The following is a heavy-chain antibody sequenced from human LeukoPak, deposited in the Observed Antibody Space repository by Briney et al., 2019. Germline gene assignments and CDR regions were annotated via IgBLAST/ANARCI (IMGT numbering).Heavy chain of an antibody. CDR1: GFTFSGYS. V-gene: IGHV3-48*02. CDR2: IGSSGSPT. Sequence: GGSPRLSCAASGFTFSGYSLTWVRQAPGKGLEWISYIGSSGSPTHYADSVGGRFTISRDNAKNSLYLQMNSLRDEDTAVYFCARRPYSDTSGRLSDVWGQGTTVTVSS. J-gene: IGHJ6*02. D-gene: IGHD3-22*01. CDR3: ARRPYSDTSGRLSDV.